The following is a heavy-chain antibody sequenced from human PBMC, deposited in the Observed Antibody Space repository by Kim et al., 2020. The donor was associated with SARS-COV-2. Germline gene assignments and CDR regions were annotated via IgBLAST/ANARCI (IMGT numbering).Heavy chain of an antibody. D-gene: IGHD3-10*01. Sequence: GGSLRLSCAASGFTFSDHYMTWIRQAPGKGLEWVSYISSTGPYTNYADSVQGRFIISRDNPKNSLYLQMSGLRAEDTAVYYCARGSTMVRAGYLENWGQG. CDR3: ARGSTMVRAGYLEN. CDR1: GFTFSDHY. J-gene: IGHJ1*01. CDR2: ISSTGPYT. V-gene: IGHV3-11*05.